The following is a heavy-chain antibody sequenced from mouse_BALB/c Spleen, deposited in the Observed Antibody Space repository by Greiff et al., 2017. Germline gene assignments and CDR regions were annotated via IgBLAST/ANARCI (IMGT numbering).Heavy chain of an antibody. CDR2: ISSGSSTI. D-gene: IGHD4-1*01. Sequence: DVMLVESGGGLVQPGGSRKLSCAASGFTFSSFGMHWVRQAPEKGLEWVAYISSGSSTIYYADTVKGRFTISRDNPKNTLFLQMTSLRSEDTAMYYCARKLSGTFYAMDYWGQGTSVTVSS. CDR1: GFTFSSFG. CDR3: ARKLSGTFYAMDY. V-gene: IGHV5-17*02. J-gene: IGHJ4*01.